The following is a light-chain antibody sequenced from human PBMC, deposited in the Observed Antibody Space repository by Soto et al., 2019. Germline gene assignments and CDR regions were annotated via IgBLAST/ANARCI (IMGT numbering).Light chain of an antibody. CDR3: SSYAGSNNVV. J-gene: IGLJ2*01. CDR2: EVS. Sequence: QSALTQPASASGSPGRSVTISCTGTSSDVGGYNYVSWYQQHPGKAPKLMIYEVSKRPSWVPDRFSGSKSGNTASLTVSGLQAEDEADYYCSSYAGSNNVVFGGGTQLTVL. CDR1: SSDVGGYNY. V-gene: IGLV2-8*01.